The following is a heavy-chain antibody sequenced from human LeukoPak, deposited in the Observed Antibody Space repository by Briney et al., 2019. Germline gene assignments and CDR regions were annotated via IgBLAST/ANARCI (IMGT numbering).Heavy chain of an antibody. Sequence: PGGSLRLSCAGSGFTFINAWMSWVRQAPGKGLEWVGHIKDKSDGETTDYAAPVKGRFIISRDDSKNTIYLQMNSLKSEDTAMYYCSHWGSGGSRPYKHFGMDVWGQGTTVTVSS. CDR2: IKDKSDGETT. D-gene: IGHD3-16*01. CDR1: GFTFINAW. CDR3: SHWGSGGSRPYKHFGMDV. V-gene: IGHV3-15*01. J-gene: IGHJ6*02.